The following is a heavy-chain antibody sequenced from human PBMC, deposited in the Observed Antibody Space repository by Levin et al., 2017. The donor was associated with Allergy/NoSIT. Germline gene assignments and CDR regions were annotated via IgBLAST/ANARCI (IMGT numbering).Heavy chain of an antibody. D-gene: IGHD6-19*01. V-gene: IGHV4-34*01. CDR1: GGSFRGYY. CDR2: INHSGST. Sequence: SQTLSLTCAVYGGSFRGYYWSWIRPPPGKGLEWIGEINHSGSTNYNPSLTSRVTISVDTSKNQFSLKLSSVTAADTAVYYCARGLSSGWYNAFDIWGQGTMVTVSS. CDR3: ARGLSSGWYNAFDI. J-gene: IGHJ3*02.